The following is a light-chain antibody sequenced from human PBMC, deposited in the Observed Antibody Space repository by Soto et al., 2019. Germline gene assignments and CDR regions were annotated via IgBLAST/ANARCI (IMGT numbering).Light chain of an antibody. CDR2: GNR. Sequence: QSVLAQPPSVSGAPGQRVTISCTGNSSNIGAGYDVHWYQQLPGTAPRLLIFGNRNRPSGVPDRFSGSKSGSSASLAINGLQAEDEADYYCHSYDTTVAGEVFGGGTKLTVL. CDR3: HSYDTTVAGEV. CDR1: SSNIGAGYD. J-gene: IGLJ3*02. V-gene: IGLV1-40*01.